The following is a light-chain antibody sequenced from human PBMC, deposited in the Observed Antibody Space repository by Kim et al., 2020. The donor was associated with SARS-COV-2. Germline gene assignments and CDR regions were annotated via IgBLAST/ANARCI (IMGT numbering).Light chain of an antibody. CDR1: QSVSSSY. V-gene: IGKV3-20*01. CDR2: GAS. J-gene: IGKJ1*01. CDR3: QQYGSSPWT. Sequence: EIVLTQSPGTLFLSPGERATLSCRASQSVSSSYLAWYQQKPGQAPRLLIYGASSRATGIPDRFSGSGSGTDFTLTITRLESEDFAVYYCQQYGSSPWTFGQGTKVEIK.